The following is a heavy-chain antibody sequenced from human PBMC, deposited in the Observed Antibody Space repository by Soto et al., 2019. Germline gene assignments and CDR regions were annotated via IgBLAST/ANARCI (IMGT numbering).Heavy chain of an antibody. V-gene: IGHV3-23*04. J-gene: IGHJ4*02. D-gene: IGHD3-22*01. CDR1: GFIVSSHY. CDR2: ISSSGGST. Sequence: EVQLVESGGDLIQPGGSLRLSCAASGFIVSSHYMSWVRQAPGKGLEWVSAISSSGGSTYYADSVKGRFTISRDNSKNSLELKINSLKAADSGVNYCGKVGGGDSRGYYYGDYWGQGTLVTVSS. CDR3: GKVGGGDSRGYYYGDY.